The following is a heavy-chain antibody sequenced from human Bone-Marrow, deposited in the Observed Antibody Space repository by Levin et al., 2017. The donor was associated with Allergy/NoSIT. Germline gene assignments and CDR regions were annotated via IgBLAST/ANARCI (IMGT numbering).Heavy chain of an antibody. CDR2: IIPIFGTA. D-gene: IGHD2-15*01. V-gene: IGHV1-69*13. J-gene: IGHJ4*02. CDR1: GGTFSSYA. CDR3: ARDGGYCSGGSCPFSFDY. Sequence: SVKVSCKASGGTFSSYAISWVRQAPGQGLEWMGGIIPIFGTANYAQKFQGRVTITADESTSTAYMELSSLRSEDTAVYYCARDGGYCSGGSCPFSFDYWGQGTLVTVSS.